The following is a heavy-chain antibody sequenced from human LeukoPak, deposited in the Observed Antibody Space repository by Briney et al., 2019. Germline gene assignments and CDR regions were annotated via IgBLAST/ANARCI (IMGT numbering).Heavy chain of an antibody. CDR3: ARGPAETTFSDF. D-gene: IGHD1-1*01. V-gene: IGHV1-8*01. CDR1: GYTFSDYD. CDR2: MKPNTGQT. Sequence: VTLCCKTSGYTFSDYDFTWVRHVTGQGLEWMGWMKPNTGQTGDAHRFQGRIIMTRITSISKGYMQLHNLTSEDTATYYCARGPAETTFSDFWGPGT. J-gene: IGHJ4*03.